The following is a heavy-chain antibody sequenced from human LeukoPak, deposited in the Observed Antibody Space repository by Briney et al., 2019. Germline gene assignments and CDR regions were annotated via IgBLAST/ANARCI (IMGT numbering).Heavy chain of an antibody. V-gene: IGHV4-39*01. CDR3: ARSHPKLGELTEDDY. CDR2: NYSGST. D-gene: IGHD3-16*01. J-gene: IGHJ4*02. Sequence: PSETLSLTCTVSGDSISSSNYYWGWIRQPPGKGLEWIASNYSGSTYYNPPLKSRVTISVDMSKNQFSLRLSSVTAADTAVYYCARSHPKLGELTEDDYWGQGTLVTVSS. CDR1: GDSISSSNYY.